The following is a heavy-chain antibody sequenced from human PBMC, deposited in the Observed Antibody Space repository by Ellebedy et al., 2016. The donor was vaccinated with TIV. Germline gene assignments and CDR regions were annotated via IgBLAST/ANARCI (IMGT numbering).Heavy chain of an antibody. J-gene: IGHJ4*02. Sequence: GGSLRLSCAASGFTFSDAWMSWVRQAPGKGLEWVGRIKSKTDSGTRDFAAPVKGRFLISRDDSKNTLYLQMSSLRTDDTAVYYCGRVRGAIVFDYWGQGTAVSVSS. V-gene: IGHV3-15*01. CDR1: GFTFSDAW. CDR2: IKSKTDSGTR. CDR3: GRVRGAIVFDY. D-gene: IGHD3-10*01.